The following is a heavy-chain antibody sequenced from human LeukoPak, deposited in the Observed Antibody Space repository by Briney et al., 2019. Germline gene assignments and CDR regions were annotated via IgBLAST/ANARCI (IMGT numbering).Heavy chain of an antibody. CDR1: GFTFSSYS. Sequence: GGSLRLSCAASGFTFSSYSMNWVRQAPGKGLEWVSSISSGSSYIYYADSVKGRFTISRDNAKNSLYLQMNSLRAEDTAVYYCARDPLVGATNWFDPWGQGTLVTVSS. CDR3: ARDPLVGATNWFDP. CDR2: ISSGSSYI. J-gene: IGHJ5*02. D-gene: IGHD1-26*01. V-gene: IGHV3-21*01.